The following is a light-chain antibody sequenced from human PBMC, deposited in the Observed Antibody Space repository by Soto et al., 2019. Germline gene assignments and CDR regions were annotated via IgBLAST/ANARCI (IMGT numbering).Light chain of an antibody. J-gene: IGKJ1*01. CDR2: GAS. Sequence: EIVLTQSPGTLSLSPGERATLSCRASQSVSRSDLGWYQQKPGQAPRLLIYGASSRATGIPDRFSGSGSGTDFSLTISRMEPEDFAVYYCKQFSSTPSWTFGQGTKVDIK. CDR1: QSVSRSD. V-gene: IGKV3-20*01. CDR3: KQFSSTPSWT.